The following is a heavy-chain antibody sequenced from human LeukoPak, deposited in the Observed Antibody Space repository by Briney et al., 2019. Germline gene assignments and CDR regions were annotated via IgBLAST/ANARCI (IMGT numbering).Heavy chain of an antibody. J-gene: IGHJ6*02. CDR3: ARGSSSRVPYYGMDV. CDR1: GFTVSSNY. Sequence: PGGSLRLSCAASGFTVSSNYMSWVRQAPGKGLEWVSVIYSGGSTYYADSVKGRFTISRDNSKNTLYPQMNSLRAEDTAVYYCARGSSSRVPYYGMDVWGQGTTVTVSS. CDR2: IYSGGST. V-gene: IGHV3-53*01. D-gene: IGHD6-13*01.